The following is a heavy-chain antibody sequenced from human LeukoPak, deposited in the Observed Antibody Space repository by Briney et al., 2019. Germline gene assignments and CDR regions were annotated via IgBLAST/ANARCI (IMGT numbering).Heavy chain of an antibody. J-gene: IGHJ4*02. Sequence: SETLSLTCTVSGGSISSSSYYWGWIRQPPGKGLEWIGSIYYSGSTYYNPSLKSRVTISVDTSKNQFSLKLSSVTAADTAVYYCARATPPYYYDSSGPLYYFDYWGQGTLVTVSS. CDR1: GGSISSSSYY. CDR2: IYYSGST. CDR3: ARATPPYYYDSSGPLYYFDY. V-gene: IGHV4-39*07. D-gene: IGHD3-22*01.